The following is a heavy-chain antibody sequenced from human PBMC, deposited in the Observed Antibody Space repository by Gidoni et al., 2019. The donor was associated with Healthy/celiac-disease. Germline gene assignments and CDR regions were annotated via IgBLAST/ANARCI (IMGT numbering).Heavy chain of an antibody. CDR1: GGSISSGGYY. Sequence: QVQLQESGPGLVKPSQTLSLTCTVSGGSISSGGYYWSWIRQHPGKGLEWIGYIYYSGSTYYNPSLKSRVTISVDTSKNQFSLKLSSVTAADTAVYYCARDHRSGYSYGYSPLGLDYWGQGTLVTVSS. D-gene: IGHD5-18*01. CDR2: IYYSGST. J-gene: IGHJ4*02. CDR3: ARDHRSGYSYGYSPLGLDY. V-gene: IGHV4-31*03.